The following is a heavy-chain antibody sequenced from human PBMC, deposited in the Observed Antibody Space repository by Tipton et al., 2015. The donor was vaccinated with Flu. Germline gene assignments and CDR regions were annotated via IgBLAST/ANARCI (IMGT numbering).Heavy chain of an antibody. V-gene: IGHV1-18*01. CDR2: ISAYDGNT. J-gene: IGHJ4*02. D-gene: IGHD2-8*02. CDR3: ERLYWYYFDY. CDR1: GYTFTSYE. Sequence: QVQLVQSGAEVKKPGASVMVSCKASGYTFTSYEINWVRQATGQGLEWMGWISAYDGNTNYAQKLQGRVTMTTDTSTSTAYMELRSLRSDDTAVYYCERLYWYYFDYWGQGTLVTVSS.